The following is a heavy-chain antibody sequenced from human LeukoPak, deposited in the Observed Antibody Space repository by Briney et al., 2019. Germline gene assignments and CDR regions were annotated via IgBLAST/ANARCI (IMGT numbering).Heavy chain of an antibody. V-gene: IGHV4-4*07. J-gene: IGHJ4*02. CDR3: VRDEANSGYPDY. D-gene: IGHD3-22*01. CDR2: IHSSGII. Sequence: SETLSLTCTVSGGSISSYYWSWIRRPAGKAPEWIGRIHSSGIINYNPPLKSRVTISLDYSNNQVSLKLNYVTAADTAVYYCVRDEANSGYPDYWGQGTLATVSP. CDR1: GGSISSYY.